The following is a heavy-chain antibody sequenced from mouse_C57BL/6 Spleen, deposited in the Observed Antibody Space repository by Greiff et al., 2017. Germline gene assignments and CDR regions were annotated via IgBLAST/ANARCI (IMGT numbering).Heavy chain of an antibody. CDR2: ISDGGSYT. CDR3: ARGEGYGVWQPAIDY. Sequence: EVQRVESGGGLVKPGGSLKLSCAASGFTFSSYAMSWVRQTPEKRLEWVANISDGGSYTYYPDNVKGRFTISRDNAKNNLYLQMSHLKSEDTAMYYCARGEGYGVWQPAIDYWGQGTTLTVSS. V-gene: IGHV5-4*01. D-gene: IGHD3-1*01. CDR1: GFTFSSYA. J-gene: IGHJ2*01.